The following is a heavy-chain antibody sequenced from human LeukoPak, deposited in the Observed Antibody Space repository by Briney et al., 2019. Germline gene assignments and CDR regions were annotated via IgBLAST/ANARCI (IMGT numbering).Heavy chain of an antibody. V-gene: IGHV4-34*01. CDR1: GGSFSGYY. CDR2: INHSGST. CDR3: ARGRELNYYYYGMDV. Sequence: SETLSLTCAVYGGSFSGYYWSWIRQPPGKGLEWIGEINHSGSTNCNPSLKSRVTISVDTSKNQFSLKLSSVTAADTAVYYCARGRELNYYYYGMDVWGQGTTVTVSS. J-gene: IGHJ6*02. D-gene: IGHD1-7*01.